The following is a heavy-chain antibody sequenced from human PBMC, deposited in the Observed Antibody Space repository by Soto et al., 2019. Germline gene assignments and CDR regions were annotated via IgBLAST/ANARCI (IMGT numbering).Heavy chain of an antibody. CDR2: INHSGST. J-gene: IGHJ1*01. V-gene: IGHV4-34*01. CDR1: GGSFSGYY. D-gene: IGHD3-22*01. CDR3: ARAQQVLIIGAECFRL. Sequence: QVQLQQWGAGLLKPSETLSLTCAVYGGSFSGYYWSWIRQPPRKGLEWIGEINHSGSTNYNPSLRCRDNLSVDTSKSLFSPKLSSVTAADTAVYYCARAQQVLIIGAECFRLWGQGTLVNVSS.